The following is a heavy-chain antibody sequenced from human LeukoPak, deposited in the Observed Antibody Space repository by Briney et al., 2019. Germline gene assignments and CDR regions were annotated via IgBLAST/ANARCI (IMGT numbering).Heavy chain of an antibody. J-gene: IGHJ6*04. CDR3: ASRWILGYCSSNTCGHKDYSGMDV. CDR2: IIPMYTTA. D-gene: IGHD2-2*01. Sequence: SVKVSCKVSGGTLSGFAISWARQAPGQGLEWMGGIIPMYTTANYAQKFQGRVTITADESTNTAYMELSSLRSEDTAVYYCASRWILGYCSSNTCGHKDYSGMDVWGKGTTVTVSP. V-gene: IGHV1-69*01. CDR1: GGTLSGFA.